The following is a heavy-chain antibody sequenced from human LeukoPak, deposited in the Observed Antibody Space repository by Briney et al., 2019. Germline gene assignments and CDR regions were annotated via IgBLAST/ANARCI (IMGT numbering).Heavy chain of an antibody. Sequence: SETLSLTCAVSGGSISSSNWWSWVRQPPGKGLEWIGTIYYRGNTYYNPSLKSRVSISVDTSKNQFSLKLSSVTAADTAVYYCARHSSGYIPRTYFDYWGQGTLVTVSS. V-gene: IGHV4-4*02. CDR1: GGSISSSNW. J-gene: IGHJ4*02. D-gene: IGHD3-22*01. CDR2: IYYRGNT. CDR3: ARHSSGYIPRTYFDY.